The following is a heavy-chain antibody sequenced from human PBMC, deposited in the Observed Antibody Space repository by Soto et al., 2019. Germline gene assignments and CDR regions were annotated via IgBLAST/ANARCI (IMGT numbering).Heavy chain of an antibody. D-gene: IGHD3-10*01. CDR3: ARTNYYGSGYYFDY. J-gene: IGHJ4*01. V-gene: IGHV4-59*01. Sequence: QVQLQESGPGLVKPSETLSLTCTVSGGSFSDYFWTWIRQPPGKGLEWIGYIYYTGSTNYIPSLKSRAPISVDTSKNQFSLKLNSVTVADTAVYYCARTNYYGSGYYFDYWGQGTLVTVSS. CDR1: GGSFSDYF. CDR2: IYYTGST.